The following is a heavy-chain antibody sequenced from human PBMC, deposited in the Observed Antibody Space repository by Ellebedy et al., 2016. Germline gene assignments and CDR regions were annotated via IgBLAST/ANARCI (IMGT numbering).Heavy chain of an antibody. D-gene: IGHD2-2*02. CDR3: ATEVIAAAAIQPNFDY. CDR2: INAGNGNT. Sequence: ASVKVSCKASGYTFTRNALHWVRQAPGQRLEWMGWINAGNGNTKYSQKFRGRVTITRDTSASTAYMELSGLRSEDTAVYYCATEVIAAAAIQPNFDYWGQGTLVTVSS. V-gene: IGHV1-3*01. J-gene: IGHJ4*02. CDR1: GYTFTRNA.